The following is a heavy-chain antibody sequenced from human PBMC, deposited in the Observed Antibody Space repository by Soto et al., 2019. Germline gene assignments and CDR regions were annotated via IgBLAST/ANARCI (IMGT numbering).Heavy chain of an antibody. CDR3: ARAGEYSSSSFDY. J-gene: IGHJ4*02. D-gene: IGHD6-6*01. CDR2: ISSSSSYI. CDR1: GFTFSSYS. Sequence: GGSLRLSCAASGFTFSSYSMNWGRQAPGKGLEWVSSISSSSSYIYYADSVKGRFTISRDNAKNSLYLQMNSLRAEDTAVYYCARAGEYSSSSFDYWGQGTLVTV. V-gene: IGHV3-21*04.